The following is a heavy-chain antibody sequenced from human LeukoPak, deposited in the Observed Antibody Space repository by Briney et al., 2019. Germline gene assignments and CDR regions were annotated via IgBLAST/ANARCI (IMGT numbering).Heavy chain of an antibody. V-gene: IGHV4-4*09. Sequence: SETLSLTCTVSSGSISSYYWSWIRQPPGKGLEWIGYIYTSGSTNYNPSLKSRVTISVDTPKNQFSLRLSSVTAADTAVYYCATLIAAAGTVVLAFDIWGQGTMVTVSS. CDR2: IYTSGST. CDR1: SGSISSYY. CDR3: ATLIAAAGTVVLAFDI. D-gene: IGHD6-13*01. J-gene: IGHJ3*02.